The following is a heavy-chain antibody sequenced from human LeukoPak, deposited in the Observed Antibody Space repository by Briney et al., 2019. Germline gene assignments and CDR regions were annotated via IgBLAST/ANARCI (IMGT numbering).Heavy chain of an antibody. V-gene: IGHV3-49*04. CDR2: IRSTIYGGTT. CDR1: GFNFGDFA. J-gene: IGHJ3*01. Sequence: GGSLRLSCTVSGFNFGDFAMSWVRQAPGKGLEWLGFIRSTIYGGTTDYAASVKGRFTISRDDSKSIAYLQMNSLKTEDTAMYYCTRDYPAGFDVWGQGTLVTVSS. CDR3: TRDYPAGFDV.